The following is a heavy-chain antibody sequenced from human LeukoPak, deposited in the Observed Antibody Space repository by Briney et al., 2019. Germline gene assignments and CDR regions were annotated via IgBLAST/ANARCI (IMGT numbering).Heavy chain of an antibody. J-gene: IGHJ4*02. CDR3: TTDPLVEMATIRNY. Sequence: GGSLRLSCAASGFTFSNAWMSWVRQAPGKGLEWVGRIKSKTDGGTTDYAAPVKGRFTISRDDSKNTLYLQMNSLKTEDTAVYYCTTDPLVEMATIRNYWGQGTLVTVSS. V-gene: IGHV3-15*01. CDR1: GFTFSNAW. D-gene: IGHD5-24*01. CDR2: IKSKTDGGTT.